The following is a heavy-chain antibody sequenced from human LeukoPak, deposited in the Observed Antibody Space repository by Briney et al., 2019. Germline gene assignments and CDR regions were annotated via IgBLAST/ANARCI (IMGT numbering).Heavy chain of an antibody. CDR1: GGSISSSRYY. D-gene: IGHD6-13*01. V-gene: IGHV4-39*07. Sequence: SETLSLTCSVSGGSISSSRYYWGWIRQPPGKGLEWIGSIYYSGSTYYNPSLKSRVTISEDMSKNQFSLKLTSVTAADTAVYYCARHSGHSSTNDAFDIWGQGTMVIVSS. J-gene: IGHJ3*02. CDR2: IYYSGST. CDR3: ARHSGHSSTNDAFDI.